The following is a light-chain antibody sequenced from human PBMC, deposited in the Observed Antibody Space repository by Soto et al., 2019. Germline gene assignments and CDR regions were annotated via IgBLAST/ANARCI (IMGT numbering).Light chain of an antibody. CDR3: QQYNSYSPT. J-gene: IGKJ1*01. CDR1: QTISVW. CDR2: KAS. V-gene: IGKV1-5*03. Sequence: PSQTISVWLAWYQQKAGKAPNLLIYKASRLESGVPSRFSGSGSETEFTLTISGLQPGDSATYYCQQYNSYSPTFGQGTKVDIK.